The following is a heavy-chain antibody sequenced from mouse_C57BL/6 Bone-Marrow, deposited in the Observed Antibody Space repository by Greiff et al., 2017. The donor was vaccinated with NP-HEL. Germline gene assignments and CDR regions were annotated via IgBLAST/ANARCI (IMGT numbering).Heavy chain of an antibody. J-gene: IGHJ2*01. V-gene: IGHV14-3*01. Sequence: VQLQQSVAELVRPGASVKLSCTASGFNIKNTYMHWVKQRPEQGLEWIGRIDPANGNTKYAPKFQGKATITADTSSNTAYLQLSSLTSEDTAIDYCASNYGSSWNYFDYWGQGTTLTVSS. CDR1: GFNIKNTY. CDR3: ASNYGSSWNYFDY. CDR2: IDPANGNT. D-gene: IGHD1-1*01.